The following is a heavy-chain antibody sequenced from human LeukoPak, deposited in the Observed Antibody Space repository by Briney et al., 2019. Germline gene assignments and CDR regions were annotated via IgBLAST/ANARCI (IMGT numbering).Heavy chain of an antibody. V-gene: IGHV1-46*01. Sequence: ASVKVSCKASGYIFTSYYMHWVRQAPGQGLEWMGIINPSGGSTSYAQKFQGRVTMTRDTSTSTVYMELSSLRSEDTAVYYCARDRDYDFWSGYSQGDAFDIWGQGTMVTVSS. CDR2: INPSGGST. CDR3: ARDRDYDFWSGYSQGDAFDI. D-gene: IGHD3-3*01. CDR1: GYIFTSYY. J-gene: IGHJ3*02.